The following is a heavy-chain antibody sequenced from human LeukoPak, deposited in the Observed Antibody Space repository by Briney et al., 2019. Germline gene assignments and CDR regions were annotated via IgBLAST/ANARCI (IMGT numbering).Heavy chain of an antibody. Sequence: GGSLRLPCAASGLTFDDYAMHWVRQAPGKGLEWVSGISWNSGNIGYADSVKGRFTISRDNAKNSLYLQMNSLGAEDTALYYCAKGGATVVTFWLDYWGQGTLVTVSS. CDR1: GLTFDDYA. J-gene: IGHJ4*02. CDR2: ISWNSGNI. CDR3: AKGGATVVTFWLDY. D-gene: IGHD4-23*01. V-gene: IGHV3-9*01.